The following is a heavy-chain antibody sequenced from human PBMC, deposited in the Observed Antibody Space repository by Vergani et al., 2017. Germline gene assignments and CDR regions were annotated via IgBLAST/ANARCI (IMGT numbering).Heavy chain of an antibody. Sequence: QVQLQESGPGLVKPSETLSLTCAVSGYSISSGYYWGWIRQPPGKGLEWIGSIYHSGSTYYNPSLKSRVTISVDTSKNQFSLKLSSVTAADTAVYYCARGSDYDFWSGYPPVYYYYGMDVWGQGTTVTVSS. CDR1: GYSISSGYY. CDR2: IYHSGST. V-gene: IGHV4-38-2*01. CDR3: ARGSDYDFWSGYPPVYYYYGMDV. D-gene: IGHD3-3*01. J-gene: IGHJ6*02.